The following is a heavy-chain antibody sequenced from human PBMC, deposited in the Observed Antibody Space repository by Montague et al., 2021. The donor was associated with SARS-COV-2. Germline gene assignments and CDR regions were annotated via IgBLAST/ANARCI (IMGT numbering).Heavy chain of an antibody. CDR2: VSNTGST. Sequence: SETLSLTCSVSGVSITNYYWSWIRQFPGKELEWIGTVSNTGSTNKNPSLMSRVTISRDTSSGQVCMRLRSVTAADTAFYFCARIERGFWRDLVVFDVWGPGTLVTVSS. CDR3: ARIERGFWRDLVVFDV. CDR1: GVSITNYY. V-gene: IGHV4-59*12. J-gene: IGHJ3*01. D-gene: IGHD3-3*01.